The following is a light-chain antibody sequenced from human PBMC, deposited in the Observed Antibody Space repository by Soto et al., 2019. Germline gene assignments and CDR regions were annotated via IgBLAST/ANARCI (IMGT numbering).Light chain of an antibody. CDR1: QSISSY. CDR2: AAS. V-gene: IGKV1-39*01. Sequence: DIQMTQSPSSLSESVGDRVTITCRASQSISSYLNWYQQKPGKAPKLLIYAASSLQSGVPSRFSGSGSGTDFTLTIISLQPEDFATYYCQQIYSTPLSFGGGPKVELK. CDR3: QQIYSTPLS. J-gene: IGKJ4*01.